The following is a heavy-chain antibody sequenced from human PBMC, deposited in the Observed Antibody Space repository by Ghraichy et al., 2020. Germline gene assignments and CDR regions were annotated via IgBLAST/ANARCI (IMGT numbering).Heavy chain of an antibody. D-gene: IGHD6-13*01. J-gene: IGHJ6*02. Sequence: GGSLRLSCAASGFTFSTYAMSWVRQAPGKGLEWVSAISGSALSTYYADSVKGRFTISRDNSKNTLYLQMNSLRAEDTAVYYCAKSRWGPIAASGTSYYTMDVWGQGTTVTVSS. CDR2: ISGSALST. CDR1: GFTFSTYA. CDR3: AKSRWGPIAASGTSYYTMDV. V-gene: IGHV3-23*01.